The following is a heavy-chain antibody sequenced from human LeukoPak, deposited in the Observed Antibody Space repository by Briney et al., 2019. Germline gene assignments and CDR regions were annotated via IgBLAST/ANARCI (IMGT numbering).Heavy chain of an antibody. V-gene: IGHV4-30-2*01. D-gene: IGHD3-3*01. CDR2: IYHSGST. Sequence: PSQTLSLTCAVSGGSISSGGYSWSWIRQPPGKGLEWIGYIYHSGSTYYDPSLKSRVTISVDRSKNQFSLKLSSVTAADTAVYYCAREYREVPRYDFWSGYYRGHFDYWGQGTLVTVSS. J-gene: IGHJ4*02. CDR3: AREYREVPRYDFWSGYYRGHFDY. CDR1: GGSISSGGYS.